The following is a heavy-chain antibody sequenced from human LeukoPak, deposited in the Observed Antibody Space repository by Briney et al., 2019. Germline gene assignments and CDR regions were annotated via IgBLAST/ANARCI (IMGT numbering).Heavy chain of an antibody. Sequence: SETLSLTCTVSGGSINSYWSWIRQPAGKGLEWIGRISGSGTITYNPALQSRLSISDTSKNQFSLKLMSVTAADTAVYYCARDPLGTYYYYMDVWGKGTTVTVSS. D-gene: IGHD3-16*02. J-gene: IGHJ6*03. CDR3: ARDPLGTYYYYMDV. V-gene: IGHV4-4*07. CDR1: GGSINSY. CDR2: ISGSGTI.